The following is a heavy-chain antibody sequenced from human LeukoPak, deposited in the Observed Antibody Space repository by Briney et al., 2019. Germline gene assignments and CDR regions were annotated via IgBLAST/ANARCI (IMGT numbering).Heavy chain of an antibody. CDR3: AKALGYSYPTFVDY. J-gene: IGHJ4*02. CDR1: GFTFSSYA. D-gene: IGHD5-18*01. CDR2: VSGGAGAT. Sequence: PGGSLRLSCAASGFTFSSYAMSWVLQAPGKGLEWVSSVSGGAGATYYADSVKGRFTISRHNSENTLYLQMNSLRAEDTAVYYCAKALGYSYPTFVDYWGQGTLVTVSS. V-gene: IGHV3-23*01.